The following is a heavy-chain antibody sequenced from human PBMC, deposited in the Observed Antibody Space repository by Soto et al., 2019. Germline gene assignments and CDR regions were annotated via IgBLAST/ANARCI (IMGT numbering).Heavy chain of an antibody. CDR2: ISSSSRYI. D-gene: IGHD3-22*01. CDR1: GFTFSSYS. J-gene: IGHJ4*02. Sequence: EVQLVESGGGLVKPGGSLRLSCAASGFTFSSYSMNWVRQAPGKGLEWVSSISSSSRYIYYADSVKGRFTISRDNAKTSLYLQVNGLSAEDTAVYYCARDPGGSSGYYFDYWGQGTLVTVSS. CDR3: ARDPGGSSGYYFDY. V-gene: IGHV3-21*01.